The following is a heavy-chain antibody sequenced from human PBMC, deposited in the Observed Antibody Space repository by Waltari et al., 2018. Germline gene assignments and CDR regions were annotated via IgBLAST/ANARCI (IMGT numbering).Heavy chain of an antibody. J-gene: IGHJ4*02. D-gene: IGHD2-8*01. V-gene: IGHV3-30*11. Sequence: QVQLVGYGGGVVQPGWSLRLSCAASGFPFSTSSRHWVRQAPGKGLEWVAVTSHDESNKYYADSVKGRFTISKDNSKNTLYLQMNSLSTEDTAMYYCARDDRDGLPDYFDFWGQGTLVTVSS. CDR1: GFPFSTSS. CDR3: ARDDRDGLPDYFDF. CDR2: TSHDESNK.